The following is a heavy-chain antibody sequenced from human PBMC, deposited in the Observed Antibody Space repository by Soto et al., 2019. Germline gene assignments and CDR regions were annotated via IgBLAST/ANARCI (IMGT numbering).Heavy chain of an antibody. J-gene: IGHJ4*02. CDR3: ARLQLEQGNY. Sequence: GASVKGACKASGYTLTGYYIRWVRQAPGQGLEWMGWINPNSGGTNYAQKFQGRVTMTRDTSISTAYMELSRLRSDDTAVYYCARLQLEQGNYWGQGTLVTVSS. V-gene: IGHV1-2*02. CDR1: GYTLTGYY. CDR2: INPNSGGT. D-gene: IGHD1-1*01.